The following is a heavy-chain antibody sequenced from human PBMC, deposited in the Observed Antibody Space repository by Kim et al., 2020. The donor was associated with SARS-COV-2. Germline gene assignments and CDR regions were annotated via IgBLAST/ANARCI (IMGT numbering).Heavy chain of an antibody. V-gene: IGHV6-1*01. CDR3: ARDRQQWLVRSTLNYYYYGMDV. D-gene: IGHD6-19*01. CDR1: GDSVSSNSAA. Sequence: SQTLSLTCAISGDSVSSNSAAWNWIRQSPSRGLEWLGRTYYRSKWYNDYAVSVKSRITINPDTSKNQFSLQLNSVTPEDTAVYYCARDRQQWLVRSTLNYYYYGMDVWGQGTTVTVSS. CDR2: TYYRSKWYN. J-gene: IGHJ6*02.